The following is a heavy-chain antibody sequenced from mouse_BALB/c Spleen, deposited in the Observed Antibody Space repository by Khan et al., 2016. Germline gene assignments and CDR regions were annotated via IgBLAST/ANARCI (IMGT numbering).Heavy chain of an antibody. CDR3: AREGLRRGFDY. CDR2: ISDGGSYT. CDR1: GFTFSDYY. Sequence: EVELVESGGGLVKPGGSLKLSCAASGFTFSDYYMYWVRQTPEKRLEWVATISDGGSYTYYPASVKGRFTISRDNAKNNLYLQMSSLKSEDTAMYYCAREGLRRGFDYWGQGTLVTVSA. D-gene: IGHD2-4*01. J-gene: IGHJ3*01. V-gene: IGHV5-4*02.